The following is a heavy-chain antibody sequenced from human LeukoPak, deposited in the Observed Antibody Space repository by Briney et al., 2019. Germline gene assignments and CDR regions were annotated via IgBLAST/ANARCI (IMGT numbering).Heavy chain of an antibody. CDR1: GYTFIGYH. CDR2: IIPIFGTA. V-gene: IGHV1-69*13. CDR3: ARPINYYYYYGMDV. J-gene: IGHJ6*02. D-gene: IGHD5-12*01. Sequence: GASVKVSCEASGYTFIGYHMHWVRQAPGQGLEWMGGIIPIFGTANYAQKFQGRVTITADESTSTAYMELSSLRSEDTAVYYCARPINYYYYYGMDVWGQGTTVTVSS.